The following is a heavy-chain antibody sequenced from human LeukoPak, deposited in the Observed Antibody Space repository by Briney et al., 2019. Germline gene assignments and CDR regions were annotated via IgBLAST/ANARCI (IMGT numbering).Heavy chain of an antibody. V-gene: IGHV3-23*01. CDR3: ARDPPRAAWVFDY. J-gene: IGHJ4*02. CDR2: ITSGGGTT. CDR1: GFTFSNYA. D-gene: IGHD6-25*01. Sequence: GGSLRLSCAASGFTFSNYAMSWVRQAPGKALEWVSAITSGGGTTYYAGSVKGRFTISRDNSKNTLYLQMYSLRAEDTAVYYCARDPPRAAWVFDYWGQGTLVSVSS.